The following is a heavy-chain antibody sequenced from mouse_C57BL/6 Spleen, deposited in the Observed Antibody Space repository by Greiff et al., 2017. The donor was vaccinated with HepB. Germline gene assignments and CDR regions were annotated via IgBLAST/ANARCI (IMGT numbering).Heavy chain of an antibody. V-gene: IGHV5-16*01. D-gene: IGHD2-5*01. CDR3: ATYYSNYGYYAMDY. CDR2: INYDGSST. J-gene: IGHJ4*01. CDR1: GFNFSDYY. Sequence: EVQLVASEGGLVQPGSSMKLSCTASGFNFSDYYMAWVRQVPEKGLEWVANINYDGSSTYYLDSLKSRFIISRDNAKNILYLQMSSLKSEDTATYYCATYYSNYGYYAMDYWGQGTSVTVSS.